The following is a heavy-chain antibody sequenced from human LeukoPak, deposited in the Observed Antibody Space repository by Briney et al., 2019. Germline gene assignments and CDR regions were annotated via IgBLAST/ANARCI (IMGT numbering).Heavy chain of an antibody. Sequence: GGSLRLSCAASGFTFSSYSMNWVRQAPGKGLEWVSSISSSSSYIYYADSVKGRFTISRDNAKNSLYLQMNSLRAEDTAVYYCTRPYYGDRIQNWYFDLWGRGTLVTVSS. CDR3: TRPYYGDRIQNWYFDL. V-gene: IGHV3-21*04. CDR2: ISSSSSYI. CDR1: GFTFSSYS. D-gene: IGHD4-17*01. J-gene: IGHJ2*01.